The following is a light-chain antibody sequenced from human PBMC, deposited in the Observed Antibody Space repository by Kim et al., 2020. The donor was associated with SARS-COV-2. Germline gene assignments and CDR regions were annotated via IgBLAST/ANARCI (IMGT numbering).Light chain of an antibody. Sequence: ASVGDRVTITCRASQDIRNDLGWYQQNPGRAPKRLIYGASSLQSGVPSRFSGSGSGTEFTLTISRLQPEDFATSFCLQHNTYPITFGQGTRLEIK. CDR1: QDIRND. V-gene: IGKV1-17*01. CDR2: GAS. CDR3: LQHNTYPIT. J-gene: IGKJ5*01.